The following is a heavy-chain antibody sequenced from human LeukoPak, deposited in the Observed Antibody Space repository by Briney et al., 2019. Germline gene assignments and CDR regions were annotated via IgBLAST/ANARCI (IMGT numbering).Heavy chain of an antibody. V-gene: IGHV1-2*02. CDR3: ARGWIQLWPFDY. J-gene: IGHJ4*02. Sequence: ASVKVSFKSSGHTFTAYYMQWVREAPGQGLEWMGWINPNSGGTNYAQRFQGGVTMTRDTSISTAYMELSRLRSDDTAVYYCARGWIQLWPFDYCGQGTLVTVSS. CDR1: GHTFTAYY. D-gene: IGHD5-18*01. CDR2: INPNSGGT.